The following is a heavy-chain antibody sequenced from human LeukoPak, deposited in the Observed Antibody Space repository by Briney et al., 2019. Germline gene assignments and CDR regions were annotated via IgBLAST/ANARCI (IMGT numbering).Heavy chain of an antibody. CDR1: GFTFSSHA. V-gene: IGHV3-23*01. CDR3: AKTSVGGGRIIGSGYFDN. D-gene: IGHD2-15*01. J-gene: IGHJ4*02. Sequence: PSGGSLRLSCAASGFTFSSHAMNWVRQAPGKGLEWVSIISGSGTVTYYADSAKGRFTISRENSKNTLYLQMNSLRAEDTAVYYCAKTSVGGGRIIGSGYFDNWGQGTLVTVSS. CDR2: ISGSGTVT.